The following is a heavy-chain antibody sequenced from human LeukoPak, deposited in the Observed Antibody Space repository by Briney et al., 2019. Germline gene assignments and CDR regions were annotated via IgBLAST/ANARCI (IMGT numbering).Heavy chain of an antibody. V-gene: IGHV3-23*01. CDR1: GFTFSSYG. Sequence: GALRLSCAASGFTFSSYGMSWVRQAPGKGLEWVSAISGSGGSTYYADSVKGRFTISRDNSKNTLYLQMNSLRAEDTAVYYCAKEGSNWNVEPYYFDYWGQGTLVTVSS. CDR3: AKEGSNWNVEPYYFDY. J-gene: IGHJ4*02. CDR2: ISGSGGST. D-gene: IGHD1-1*01.